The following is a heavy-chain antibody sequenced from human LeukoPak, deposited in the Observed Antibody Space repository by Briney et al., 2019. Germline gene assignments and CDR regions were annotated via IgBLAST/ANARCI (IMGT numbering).Heavy chain of an antibody. CDR1: GFTFSSYA. Sequence: GGSLRLSCAASGFTFSSYAMSWVRQAPGKGLEWVSAISGSGGSTYYADSVRGRFTISRDNSKNTLYLQMNSLRAEDTAVYYCAKDRVGPYYFDYWGQGTLVTVSS. D-gene: IGHD3-10*01. CDR2: ISGSGGST. J-gene: IGHJ4*02. CDR3: AKDRVGPYYFDY. V-gene: IGHV3-23*01.